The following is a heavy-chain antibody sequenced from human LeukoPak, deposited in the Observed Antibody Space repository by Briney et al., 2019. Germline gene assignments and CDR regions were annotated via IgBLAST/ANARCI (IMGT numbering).Heavy chain of an antibody. CDR3: ARVRCGGDCYPDY. V-gene: IGHV2-70*04. CDR2: IDWDDDK. D-gene: IGHD2-21*02. J-gene: IGHJ4*02. CDR1: GFSLSTSGMR. Sequence: SGPALVKPTQTLTLTCTFSGFSLSTSGMRVXXXXXXXXXXXXXXXRIDWDDDKFYSTSLKTRLTISKDTSKNQVVLTMTNMDPVDTATYYCARVRCGGDCYPDYWGQGTLVTVSS.